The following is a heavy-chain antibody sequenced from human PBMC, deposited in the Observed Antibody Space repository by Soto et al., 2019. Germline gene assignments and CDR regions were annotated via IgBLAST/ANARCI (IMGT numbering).Heavy chain of an antibody. CDR3: ARDHDHSSGWYGIDF. CDR2: TYYRSKWYN. V-gene: IGHV6-1*01. D-gene: IGHD6-19*01. CDR1: GDSVSGKSAA. Sequence: SQTLSLTCAISGDSVSGKSAAWNWIRQSPSRGLEWLGRTYYRSKWYNEYALSVKSRISIKPDTSKNHFSLQLDSVTPDDTAVYYCARDHDHSSGWYGIDFWGQGTLVTVSS. J-gene: IGHJ4*02.